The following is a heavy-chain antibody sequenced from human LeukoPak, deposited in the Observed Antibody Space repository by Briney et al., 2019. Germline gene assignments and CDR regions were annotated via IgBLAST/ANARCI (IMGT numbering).Heavy chain of an antibody. J-gene: IGHJ6*03. Sequence: PGGSLRLSCAASGFTFSSYEMNWVRQAPGKGLEWVSYISSSGSTIYYADSVKGRFTISRDNAKNSLYLQMNSLRAEDTAVYYCAREPYDFWSAYGPPNSYYMDVWGKGTTVTVSS. CDR3: AREPYDFWSAYGPPNSYYMDV. CDR2: ISSSGSTI. D-gene: IGHD3-3*01. V-gene: IGHV3-48*03. CDR1: GFTFSSYE.